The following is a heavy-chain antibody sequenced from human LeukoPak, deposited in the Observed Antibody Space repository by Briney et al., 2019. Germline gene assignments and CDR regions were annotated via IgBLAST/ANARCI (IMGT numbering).Heavy chain of an antibody. J-gene: IGHJ4*02. V-gene: IGHV4-30-4*01. CDR1: GGSISSGDYY. D-gene: IGHD5-24*01. Sequence: PSQTLSLTCTVSGGSISSGDYYWSWIRQPPGKGLEWIGYIYYSGSTYYNPSLKSRVTISVDRSKNQFSLNLNSVTAADTAVYYCATVNWNAYNFYFDYWGQGTLVTVSS. CDR3: ATVNWNAYNFYFDY. CDR2: IYYSGST.